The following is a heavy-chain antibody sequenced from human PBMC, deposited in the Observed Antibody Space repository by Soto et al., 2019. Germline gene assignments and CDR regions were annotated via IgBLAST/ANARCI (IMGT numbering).Heavy chain of an antibody. CDR3: ARHDYGDYAGYYYYYMDV. CDR1: GYSFTSYW. V-gene: IGHV5-51*01. D-gene: IGHD4-17*01. J-gene: IGHJ6*03. CDR2: IYPGDSDT. Sequence: GESLKISCKGSGYSFTSYWIGWVRQMPGKGLEWMGIIYPGDSDTRYSPSFQGQVTTSADKSISTAYLQWSSLKASDTAMYYCARHDYGDYAGYYYYYMDVWGKGTTVTVSS.